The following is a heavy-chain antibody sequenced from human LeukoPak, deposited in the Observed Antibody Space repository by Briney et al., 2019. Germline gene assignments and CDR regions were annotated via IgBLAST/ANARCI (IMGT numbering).Heavy chain of an antibody. Sequence: PGGSLRLSCAASGFTFSSYGMSWVRQAPGKGLEWVSSISSSGGNTYYADSVKGRFTISRDNAKNTLNLQMNSLRAEDTAVYYCARDLGQYYDTSDNWFDPWGQGTLVTVSS. J-gene: IGHJ5*02. CDR2: ISSSGGNT. D-gene: IGHD3-22*01. CDR1: GFTFSSYG. CDR3: ARDLGQYYDTSDNWFDP. V-gene: IGHV3-23*01.